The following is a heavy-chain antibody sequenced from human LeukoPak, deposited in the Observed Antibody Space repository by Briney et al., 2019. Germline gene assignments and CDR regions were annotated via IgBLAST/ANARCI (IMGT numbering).Heavy chain of an antibody. V-gene: IGHV4-31*03. D-gene: IGHD4-17*01. Sequence: KPSETLSLTCTVSGGSISSGGYYWSWIRQHPGKGLEWIGYIYYSGSTYYNPSLKSRVTISVDTSKNQFSLKLSSVTAADTAVYYCARDHHVTTYYYGMDVWGQGTTVTVSS. CDR1: GGSISSGGYY. J-gene: IGHJ6*02. CDR2: IYYSGST. CDR3: ARDHHVTTYYYGMDV.